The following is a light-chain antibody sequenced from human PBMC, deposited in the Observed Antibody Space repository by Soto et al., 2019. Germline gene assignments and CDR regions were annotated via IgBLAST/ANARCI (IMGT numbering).Light chain of an antibody. CDR1: RSNIGSNY. CDR2: GNN. Sequence: QSVLTQPPSASGTPGQRVTISCSGSRSNIGSNYVYWYQQLPGTAPKLLIFGNNQRPSGVPDRFSGSKSGTSASLAISGLRSEDEADYYCAAWDDSLSGYVFGTGTKLTVL. J-gene: IGLJ1*01. CDR3: AAWDDSLSGYV. V-gene: IGLV1-47*02.